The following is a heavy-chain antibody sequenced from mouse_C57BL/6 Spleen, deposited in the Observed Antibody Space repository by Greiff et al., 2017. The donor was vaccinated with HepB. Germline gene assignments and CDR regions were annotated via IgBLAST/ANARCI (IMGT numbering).Heavy chain of an antibody. Sequence: VKLQESGAELVKPGASVKISCKASGYAFSSYWMNWVKQRPGKGLEWIGQIYPGDGDTNYNGKFKGEATLTADKSSSTAYMQLSSLTSEDSAVYFCARGMGSYYFDDWGQGTTLTVSS. D-gene: IGHD2-3*01. J-gene: IGHJ2*01. V-gene: IGHV1-80*01. CDR3: ARGMGSYYFDD. CDR1: GYAFSSYW. CDR2: IYPGDGDT.